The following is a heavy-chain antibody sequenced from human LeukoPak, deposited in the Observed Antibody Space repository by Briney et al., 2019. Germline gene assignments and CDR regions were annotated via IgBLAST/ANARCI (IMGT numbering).Heavy chain of an antibody. CDR3: AREVGYCSGGSCYSYFDY. J-gene: IGHJ4*02. CDR1: GGSISSYY. D-gene: IGHD2-15*01. CDR2: IYYSGST. V-gene: IGHV4-59*01. Sequence: SETLSLSCTVSGGSISSYYWSWIRQPPGKGLEWIGYIYYSGSTNYNASLTNRVTISVDTSKDQFSLKLSSVTAADTAVYYCAREVGYCSGGSCYSYFDYWGQGTLVTVSS.